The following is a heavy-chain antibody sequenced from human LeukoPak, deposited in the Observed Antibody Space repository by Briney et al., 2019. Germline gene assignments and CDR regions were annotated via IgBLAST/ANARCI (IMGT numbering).Heavy chain of an antibody. CDR1: GFTFGDYA. Sequence: PGRSLRLSCTASGFTFGDYALTWVRQAPGKGLEWVGFIRSKAYDGTTEYGASVKGRFTISRDDSKSIAYLEMNSLKTEDTAVYYCRGYSLLSDYGMDVCGQGTTVTVSS. CDR3: RGYSLLSDYGMDV. D-gene: IGHD1-26*01. J-gene: IGHJ6*02. CDR2: IRSKAYDGTT. V-gene: IGHV3-49*04.